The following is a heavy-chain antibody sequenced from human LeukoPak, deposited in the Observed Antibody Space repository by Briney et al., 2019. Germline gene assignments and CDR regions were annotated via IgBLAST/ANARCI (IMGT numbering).Heavy chain of an antibody. CDR2: IYYSGST. CDR1: GGSISSGGYY. J-gene: IGHJ5*02. V-gene: IGHV4-31*03. D-gene: IGHD2-15*01. CDR3: ARGGCSGGSCYYRGGFDP. Sequence: SETLSLTCTVSGGSISSGGYYWSWIRQHPGKGLEWIGYIYYSGSTYYNPSLKSRVTLSVDTSKNQFSLKLSSVTAADTAVYYCARGGCSGGSCYYRGGFDPWGQGTLVTVSS.